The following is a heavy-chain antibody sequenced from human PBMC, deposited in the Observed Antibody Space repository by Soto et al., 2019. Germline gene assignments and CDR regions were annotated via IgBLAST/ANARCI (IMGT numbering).Heavy chain of an antibody. CDR1: GYTFFTYD. CDR3: ARHHGPTTSETWFDP. Sequence: GSSVKVSCKASGYTFFTYDISWVRQAPGQGLEWMGWISTYSGDTKYAQKFQGRVTMTTDTSTTTAYLELRSLRSDETAVYYCARHHGPTTSETWFDPWGQGTLVTVSS. D-gene: IGHD5-12*01. V-gene: IGHV1-18*01. CDR2: ISTYSGDT. J-gene: IGHJ5*02.